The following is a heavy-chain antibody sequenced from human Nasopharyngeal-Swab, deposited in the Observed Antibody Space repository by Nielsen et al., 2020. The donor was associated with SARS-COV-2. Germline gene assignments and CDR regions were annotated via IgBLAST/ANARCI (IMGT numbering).Heavy chain of an antibody. CDR3: GRQLRLGELSLYNEFDY. CDR2: TRNKANSYTT. Sequence: GGSLTLSCAASGFTFSDHYMDWVRQAPGKGLEWVGRTRNKANSYTTEYAASVKGRFTISRDDSKNSLYLQMNSLRVEDTAVYYCGRQLRLGELSLYNEFDYWDQGTLVTVSS. CDR1: GFTFSDHY. D-gene: IGHD3-16*02. V-gene: IGHV3-72*01. J-gene: IGHJ4*02.